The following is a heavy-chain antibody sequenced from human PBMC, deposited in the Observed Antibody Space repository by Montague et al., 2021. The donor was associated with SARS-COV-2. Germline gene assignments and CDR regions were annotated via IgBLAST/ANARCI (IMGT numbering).Heavy chain of an antibody. Sequence: SETLSLTCTVSGGSISSYYWSWIRQSPGKGLEWIGYIYYSGSTNYNPSLKSRVTISVDTSKNQFSLKLSSVTAADTAVYYCARLGLQYFVWLLLGEGDFDYWGQGTLVTVSS. CDR3: ARLGLQYFVWLLLGEGDFDY. CDR1: GGSISSYY. CDR2: IYYSGST. D-gene: IGHD3-9*01. V-gene: IGHV4-59*08. J-gene: IGHJ4*02.